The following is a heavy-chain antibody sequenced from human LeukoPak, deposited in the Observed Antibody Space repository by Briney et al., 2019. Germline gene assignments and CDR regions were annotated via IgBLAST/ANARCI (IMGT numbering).Heavy chain of an antibody. CDR1: GYTFTSYN. CDR3: ARDIAGGWNYFDY. Sequence: ASVKVSCKASGYTFTSYNIHWVRQAPGQGLEWMGIINPTGGSTGYAQKFQGRGTMTRDTSTTTVYMEMSSLRSEDTAVYYCARDIAGGWNYFDYWGQGTLVTVSS. J-gene: IGHJ4*02. V-gene: IGHV1-46*01. CDR2: INPTGGST. D-gene: IGHD1-14*01.